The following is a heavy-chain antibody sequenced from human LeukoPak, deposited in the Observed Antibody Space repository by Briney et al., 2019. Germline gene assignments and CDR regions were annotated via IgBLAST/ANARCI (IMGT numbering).Heavy chain of an antibody. CDR1: GFTFSSYA. J-gene: IGHJ4*02. V-gene: IGHV3-23*01. Sequence: PGGSLRLSCAASGFTFSSYAMSWVRQAPGKGLEWVSAISGSGGGTYYADSVKGRFTISRDNSKNTLYLQMNSLRAEDTAVYYCAKSTYYYDSSGYYPLDYWGQGTLVTVSS. D-gene: IGHD3-22*01. CDR2: ISGSGGGT. CDR3: AKSTYYYDSSGYYPLDY.